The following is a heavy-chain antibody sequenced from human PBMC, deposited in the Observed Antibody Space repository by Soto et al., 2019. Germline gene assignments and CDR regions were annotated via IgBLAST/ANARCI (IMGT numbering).Heavy chain of an antibody. J-gene: IGHJ4*02. CDR2: IKQDGSEK. D-gene: IGHD3-9*01. Sequence: GGSLRLSCAASGFTFSSYWMSWVRQAPGKGLEWVANIKQDGSEKYYVDSVKGRFTISRDNAKNSLYLQMNSLRAEDTAVYYCATGPLVLRYFDWLRSTFDYWGQGTLVTVSS. CDR1: GFTFSSYW. CDR3: ATGPLVLRYFDWLRSTFDY. V-gene: IGHV3-7*01.